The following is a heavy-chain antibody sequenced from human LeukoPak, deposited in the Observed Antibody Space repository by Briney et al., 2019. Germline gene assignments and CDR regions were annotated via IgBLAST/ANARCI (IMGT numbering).Heavy chain of an antibody. Sequence: GGSLRLSCAASGFIFSKAWMSWVRQAPGKGLEWIGRIKSKADGGTIDYAAPVKGRFTISRDDSKTTLFLQMNSLKTEDTAVYYCTTDREYYYDSSGYYLRGDFDYWGQGTLVTVSS. J-gene: IGHJ4*02. CDR1: GFIFSKAW. V-gene: IGHV3-15*01. D-gene: IGHD3-22*01. CDR3: TTDREYYYDSSGYYLRGDFDY. CDR2: IKSKADGGTI.